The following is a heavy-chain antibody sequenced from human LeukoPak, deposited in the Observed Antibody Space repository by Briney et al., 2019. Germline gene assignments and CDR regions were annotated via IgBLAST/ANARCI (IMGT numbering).Heavy chain of an antibody. V-gene: IGHV3-66*01. D-gene: IGHD1-14*01. Sequence: PGGSLRLSCAASGFTVSSNYMSWVRQAPGKGLEWVSVIYSGGSTYYADSVKGRFTISRDNSKNTLYLQVNSLTAEDTAVYYCARGNPDAFDIWGHGTMVTVSS. CDR2: IYSGGST. J-gene: IGHJ3*02. CDR3: ARGNPDAFDI. CDR1: GFTVSSNY.